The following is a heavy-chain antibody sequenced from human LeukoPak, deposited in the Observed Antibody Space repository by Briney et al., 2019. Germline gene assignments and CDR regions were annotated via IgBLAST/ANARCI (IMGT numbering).Heavy chain of an antibody. J-gene: IGHJ4*02. CDR2: ISFSGRST. CDR1: GFTFSSYS. CDR3: AKDREKAVGATIFDH. V-gene: IGHV3-23*01. D-gene: IGHD1-26*01. Sequence: GGSLRLSCAASGFTFSSYSMNWVRQAPGKGLEWVLGISFSGRSTNYADSVKGRFIISRDNSNNTLYLQMNSLRAEDTAVYYCAKDREKAVGATIFDHWGQGTLVTVSS.